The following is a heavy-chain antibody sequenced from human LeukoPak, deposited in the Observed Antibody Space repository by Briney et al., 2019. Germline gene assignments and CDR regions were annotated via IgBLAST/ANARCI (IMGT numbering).Heavy chain of an antibody. CDR3: ARHNDREYSSEYYSAMDV. D-gene: IGHD6-19*01. CDR1: GGSISSYY. V-gene: IGHV4-59*08. CDR2: IYYSGST. Sequence: SETLSLTCTVTGGSISSYYWSWIRQPPGKGLEWIGHIYYSGSTDNNPSLRSRVTISVDTSKNQVSLKLSSVTAADTAVYYCARHNDREYSSEYYSAMDVWGQGTTVTVSS. J-gene: IGHJ6*02.